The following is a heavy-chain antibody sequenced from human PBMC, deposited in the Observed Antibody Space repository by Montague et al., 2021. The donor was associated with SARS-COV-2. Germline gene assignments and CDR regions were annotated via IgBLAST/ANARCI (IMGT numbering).Heavy chain of an antibody. Sequence: SESLSLTCSVSGGSISSSSYLWGRIRQPPGKGLEWIGSIYYSGGTYSNSSLKSRVTISVDTSKNQFSLKLSSVTAADTAVYYCARHLNYRDYGGDDYWGQGTLVTVSS. CDR3: ARHLNYRDYGGDDY. V-gene: IGHV4-39*01. CDR2: IYYSGGT. D-gene: IGHD4-17*01. J-gene: IGHJ4*02. CDR1: GGSISSSSYL.